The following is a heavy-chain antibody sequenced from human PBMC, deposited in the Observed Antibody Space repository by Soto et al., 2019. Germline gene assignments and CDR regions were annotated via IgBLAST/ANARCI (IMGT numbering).Heavy chain of an antibody. CDR1: GVSISNSSYY. CDR3: ARHGSN. J-gene: IGHJ4*02. CDR2: IYYSGIT. Sequence: SETLSLTCTVSGVSISNSSYYWGWIRRPPGKGLEWIGTIYYSGITYYNPSLKSRVTISVDTSKNQFSLKLTSATAADTAVYYCARHGSNWGQGTLVTVSS. V-gene: IGHV4-39*01.